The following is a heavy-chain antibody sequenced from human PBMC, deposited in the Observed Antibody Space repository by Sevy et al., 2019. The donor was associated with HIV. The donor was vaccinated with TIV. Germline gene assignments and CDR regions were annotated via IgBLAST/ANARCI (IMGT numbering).Heavy chain of an antibody. CDR3: ARGRYSYGYWRGFDY. Sequence: SETLSLTCTVSGASISTYYWSWIRQPPGKGLEWIGFIYYRGSTNYTPSLKSRVTISVDTSKNQFTLKLSSVTAADTAVYYCARGRYSYGYWRGFDYWGQGTLVTVCS. D-gene: IGHD5-18*01. J-gene: IGHJ4*02. V-gene: IGHV4-59*01. CDR2: IYYRGST. CDR1: GASISTYY.